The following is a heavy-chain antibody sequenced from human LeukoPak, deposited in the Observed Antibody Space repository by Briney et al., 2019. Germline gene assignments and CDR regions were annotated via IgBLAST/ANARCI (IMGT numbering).Heavy chain of an antibody. CDR3: ARGGIVVAAGGAFDI. D-gene: IGHD3-22*01. J-gene: IGHJ3*02. CDR2: IIPIFGTA. V-gene: IGHV1-69*05. CDR1: GGTFSSYA. Sequence: PWASVKVSCKASGGTFSSYAISWVRQAPGQGREWMGGIIPIFGTANYAQKFQGRVTITTDESTSTAYMELSSLRSEDTAVYYCARGGIVVAAGGAFDIWGQGTMVTVSS.